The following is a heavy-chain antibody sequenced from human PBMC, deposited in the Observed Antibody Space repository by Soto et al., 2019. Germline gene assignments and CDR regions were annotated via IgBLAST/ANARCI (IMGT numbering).Heavy chain of an antibody. Sequence: QVQLVESGGGVVQPGRSLRLSCAASGFTFRSYGMHWVRQAPGKGLEWVAVISYDGTNKYYVDSVKGRFTISRDNSKNTLYLQMNSRRAEDTAMYYCAKDRGVTGGFDYWGQGTLVTVSS. V-gene: IGHV3-30*18. J-gene: IGHJ4*02. CDR3: AKDRGVTGGFDY. CDR2: ISYDGTNK. CDR1: GFTFRSYG. D-gene: IGHD2-21*02.